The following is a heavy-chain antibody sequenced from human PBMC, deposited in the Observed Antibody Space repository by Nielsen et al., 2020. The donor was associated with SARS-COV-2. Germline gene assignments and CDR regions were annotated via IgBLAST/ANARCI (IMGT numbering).Heavy chain of an antibody. V-gene: IGHV3-74*01. D-gene: IGHD4/OR15-4a*01. Sequence: GESLKISCAASGFTFSSYWMHWVRQAPGKGLVWVSRINSDGSSTSYADSVKGRFTISRDNAKNTLYLQMNSLRAEDTAVYYCARVGSYGDPEYLDYWGQGALVTVSS. CDR1: GFTFSSYW. J-gene: IGHJ4*02. CDR2: INSDGSST. CDR3: ARVGSYGDPEYLDY.